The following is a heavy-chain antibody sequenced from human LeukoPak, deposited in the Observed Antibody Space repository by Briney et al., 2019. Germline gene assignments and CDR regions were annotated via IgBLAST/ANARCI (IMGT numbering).Heavy chain of an antibody. Sequence: ASVKVSCKASGYTFTSYDINWVRQATGQGLEWMGWMNPNSGNTGYAQKFQGRVTMTRNTSISTAYMELSSLRSEDTAVYYCARGVGRRSYQLLFRHYYGMDVWGQGTTVTVSS. J-gene: IGHJ6*02. V-gene: IGHV1-8*01. CDR2: MNPNSGNT. D-gene: IGHD2-2*01. CDR3: ARGVGRRSYQLLFRHYYGMDV. CDR1: GYTFTSYD.